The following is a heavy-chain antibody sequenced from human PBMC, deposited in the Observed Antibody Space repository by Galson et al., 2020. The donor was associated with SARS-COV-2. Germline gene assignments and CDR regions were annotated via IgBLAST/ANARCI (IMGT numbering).Heavy chain of an antibody. D-gene: IGHD2-21*01. CDR3: ARLDAYGPGY. CDR1: GFTFSNYE. J-gene: IGHJ4*02. CDR2: ISSSGRTI. V-gene: IGHV3-48*03. Sequence: TEGSLRLSCAASGFTFSNYEMNWVRQAPGKGLEWVSYISSSGRTIHYADSVKGRFTISRDNAKSSQSLQMNSLRAEDTAVYYCARLDAYGPGYWGQGTLVTVSS.